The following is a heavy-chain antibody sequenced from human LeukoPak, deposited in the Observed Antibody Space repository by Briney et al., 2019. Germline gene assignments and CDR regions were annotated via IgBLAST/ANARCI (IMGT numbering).Heavy chain of an antibody. J-gene: IGHJ4*02. D-gene: IGHD3-22*01. Sequence: GGSLRLSCAASGFTFSSHWMHWVRQAPGKGLVWVSRINSDGSSISYADSVKGRFTISRDNAKNTLYLQMNSLRAEDTAVYYCARAGPMYYYDSSGYYGSFDYWGQGTLVTVSS. CDR3: ARAGPMYYYDSSGYYGSFDY. CDR1: GFTFSSHW. V-gene: IGHV3-74*01. CDR2: INSDGSSI.